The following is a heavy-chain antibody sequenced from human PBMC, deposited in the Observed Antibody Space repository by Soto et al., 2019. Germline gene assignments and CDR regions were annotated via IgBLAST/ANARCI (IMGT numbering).Heavy chain of an antibody. CDR3: ARRYYGLGFDY. Sequence: SVKVSWQESGYGLPGYYMQWVRQAPGQGLEWMGWINPNSGGTNYAQKFQGRVTMTRDTSISTAYMELSRLRSDDTAVYYCARRYYGLGFDYWGQGTLVTSPQ. CDR1: GYGLPGYY. D-gene: IGHD4-17*01. CDR2: INPNSGGT. J-gene: IGHJ4*02. V-gene: IGHV1-2*02.